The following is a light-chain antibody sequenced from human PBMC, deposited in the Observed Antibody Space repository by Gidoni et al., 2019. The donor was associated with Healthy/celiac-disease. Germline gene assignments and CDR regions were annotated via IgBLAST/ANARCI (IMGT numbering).Light chain of an antibody. J-gene: IGKJ3*01. Sequence: EIVLTQSPATLSLSPGARATLSCRASQSVSSYLAGYQQKPGQAPRLLIYYASNRATGIPARFSGSGSGTDFSLTIISLEPEDFAVYYCQQRSNWPSFTFXPXTKVDIK. CDR3: QQRSNWPSFT. CDR2: YAS. V-gene: IGKV3-11*01. CDR1: QSVSSY.